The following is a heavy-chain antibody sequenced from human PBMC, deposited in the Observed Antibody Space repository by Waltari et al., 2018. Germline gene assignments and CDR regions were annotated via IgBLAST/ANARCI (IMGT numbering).Heavy chain of an antibody. V-gene: IGHV1-2*06. CDR2: INPNSGGT. J-gene: IGHJ4*02. CDR1: GYTFTGYY. Sequence: QVQLVQSGAEVKKPGASVKVSCKASGYTFTGYYMHWVRQAPGQGLEWMGRINPNSGGTNYAQKFQGRVTMTTDTSTSTAYMELRSLRSDDTAVYYCARVSGVVVAATDYWGQGTLVTVSS. CDR3: ARVSGVVVAATDY. D-gene: IGHD2-15*01.